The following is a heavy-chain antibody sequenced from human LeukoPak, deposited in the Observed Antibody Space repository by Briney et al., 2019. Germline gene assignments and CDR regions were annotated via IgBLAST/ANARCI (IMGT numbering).Heavy chain of an antibody. J-gene: IGHJ4*02. D-gene: IGHD6-13*01. Sequence: GGSLRLSCAASGSTFSSYAMSWVRQAPGKGLEWVSAISGSGGSTYYADSVKGRFTISRDNSKNTLYLQMNSLRAEDTAVYYCATYRSSWYCVDYSGEGTLVTVSS. V-gene: IGHV3-23*01. CDR1: GSTFSSYA. CDR2: ISGSGGST. CDR3: ATYRSSWYCVDY.